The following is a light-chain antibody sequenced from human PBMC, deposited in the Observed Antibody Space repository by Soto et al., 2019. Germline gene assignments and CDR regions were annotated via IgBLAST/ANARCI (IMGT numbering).Light chain of an antibody. V-gene: IGKV1-39*01. CDR2: AAS. Sequence: DIHMTQAPSSLSASVGDRVTITCRASQSISFYLNWYQQKPGKAHKVLIYAASNLQSGVPSRFSGSGSGTDFTLTISSLQPEDFATYYCQQSYSTPITFGQGTRLEIK. J-gene: IGKJ5*01. CDR3: QQSYSTPIT. CDR1: QSISFY.